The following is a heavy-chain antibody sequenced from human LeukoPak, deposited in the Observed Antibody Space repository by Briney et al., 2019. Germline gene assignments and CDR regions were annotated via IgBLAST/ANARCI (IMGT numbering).Heavy chain of an antibody. CDR3: ARSSITIFGVVIKHYYYGMDV. D-gene: IGHD3-3*01. V-gene: IGHV4-59*01. Sequence: PSETLSLTCSVSGGSISSYYWSWIRQPPGKGLEWIGYIHYSGSTNYNPSLKSRVTISADTSKNQFSLKLSSVTAADTAVYYCARSSITIFGVVIKHYYYGMDVWGQGTTVTVSS. CDR2: IHYSGST. CDR1: GGSISSYY. J-gene: IGHJ6*02.